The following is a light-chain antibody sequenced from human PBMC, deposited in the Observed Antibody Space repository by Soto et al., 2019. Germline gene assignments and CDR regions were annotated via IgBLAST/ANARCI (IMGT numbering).Light chain of an antibody. V-gene: IGKV3-20*01. CDR1: QSVSGTY. CDR2: DVS. CDR3: QQYGTSPQT. J-gene: IGKJ5*01. Sequence: IVLTQSPGTLSLSPGERATLSCRASQSVSGTYVAWYRQKPGQAPRLLIYDVSSRAIGIPDRFSGSGSGADFTLTITRLEPEDFAVYYCQQYGTSPQTCGQGTRLEIK.